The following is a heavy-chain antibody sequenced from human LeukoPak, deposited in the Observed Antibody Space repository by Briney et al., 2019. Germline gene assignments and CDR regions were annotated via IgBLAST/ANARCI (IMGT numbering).Heavy chain of an antibody. CDR3: ARAGGVVVPAAIFDY. J-gene: IGHJ4*02. D-gene: IGHD2-2*01. V-gene: IGHV1-18*04. CDR1: GYTFTSYG. CDR2: ISAYNGNT. Sequence: ASVKVSCKASGYTFTSYGISWVRQAPGQGVEWMGWISAYNGNTNYAQKLQGRVTMTTDTSTSTAYMELRSLRSDDTAVYYCARAGGVVVPAAIFDYWGQGTLVTVSA.